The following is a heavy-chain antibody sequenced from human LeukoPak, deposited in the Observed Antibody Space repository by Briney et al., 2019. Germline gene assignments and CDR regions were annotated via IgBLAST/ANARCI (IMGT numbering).Heavy chain of an antibody. V-gene: IGHV3-7*01. J-gene: IGHJ4*02. CDR1: GFTFSSYW. CDR3: ARESRY. Sequence: QPGGSLRLSCAASGFTFSSYWISWVRQAPGKGLEWVANIKQDGSEKYYVDSVKGRFTISRDNAKNSLYLQMNSLRAEDTAVYYCARESRYWGQGTLVTVSS. CDR2: IKQDGSEK.